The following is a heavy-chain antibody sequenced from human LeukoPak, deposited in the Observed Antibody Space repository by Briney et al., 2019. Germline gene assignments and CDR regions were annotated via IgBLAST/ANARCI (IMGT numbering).Heavy chain of an antibody. J-gene: IGHJ5*02. V-gene: IGHV3-21*01. CDR1: GFTFSSYS. CDR2: ISSSSSYT. CDR3: SGYNWFDP. Sequence: GGSLRLSCAAPGFTFSSYSMNWIRQAPGKGLEWVSSISSSSSYTYYADSVKGRFTISRDNAKNSLYLQMNSLRAEDTAVYYCSGYNWFDPWGQGTLVTVSS.